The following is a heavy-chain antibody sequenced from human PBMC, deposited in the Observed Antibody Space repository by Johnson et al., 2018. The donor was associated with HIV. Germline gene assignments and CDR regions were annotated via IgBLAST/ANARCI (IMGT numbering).Heavy chain of an antibody. CDR3: ARDSNDTSGQQHEAVEI. Sequence: VQLVESGGGLVQPRGSLRLSCAASGFPFSSHWMHWVRQPPGKGLVWVSRINSDGSSTSYASSVKGRFTISRDTAKNTLYLQLNILRVEDTAVYYCARDSNDTSGQQHEAVEIGGKGTMVTVSS. CDR1: GFPFSSHW. D-gene: IGHD3-22*01. V-gene: IGHV3-74*01. J-gene: IGHJ3*02. CDR2: INSDGSST.